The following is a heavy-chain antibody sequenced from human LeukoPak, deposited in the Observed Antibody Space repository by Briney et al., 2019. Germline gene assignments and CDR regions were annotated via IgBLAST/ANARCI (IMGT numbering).Heavy chain of an antibody. CDR3: AKDSVGTKGNYFDY. CDR1: CSTFSSYG. Sequence: GGSLRLSCAASCSTFSSYGMHWVRQAPGKGLEWVAFIRYDGSNKYYADSVKGRFTISRDNSKNTLYLQMNSLRAEDTAVYYCAKDSVGTKGNYFDYWGQGTLVTVSS. V-gene: IGHV3-30*02. J-gene: IGHJ4*02. CDR2: IRYDGSNK.